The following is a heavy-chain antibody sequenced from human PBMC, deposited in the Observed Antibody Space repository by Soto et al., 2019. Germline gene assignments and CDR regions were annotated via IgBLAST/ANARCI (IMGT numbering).Heavy chain of an antibody. Sequence: QVQVVQSKAEVKKPGASVKVSCKTSGYTFTDHDINWVRQAPGQGLEWMGWVSPDSGNAGYAQQFQGRVSMTSDTSTSTVYMELTSLRSEDTAVYFCEVTTGYWGQGTMVTVSS. CDR2: VSPDSGNA. V-gene: IGHV1-8*01. CDR1: GYTFTDHD. D-gene: IGHD3-9*01. CDR3: EVTTGY. J-gene: IGHJ4*02.